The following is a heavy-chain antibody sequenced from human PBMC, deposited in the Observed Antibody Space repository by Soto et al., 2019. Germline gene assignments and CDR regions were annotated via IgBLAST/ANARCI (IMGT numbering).Heavy chain of an antibody. CDR1: GFSFSSHT. Sequence: PGGSLRLSCAASGFSFSSHTMSWVRQAPGKVLECISVILADYNTYYTDSVRGRFTISRDNSKNTLYLEMNSLRAEDTAVYYCARRTNGYFGYWGQGALVTVSS. J-gene: IGHJ4*02. CDR2: ILADYNT. CDR3: ARRTNGYFGY. V-gene: IGHV3-23*03. D-gene: IGHD2-8*01.